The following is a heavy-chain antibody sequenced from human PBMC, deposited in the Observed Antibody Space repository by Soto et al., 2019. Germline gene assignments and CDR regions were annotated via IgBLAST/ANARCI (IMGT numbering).Heavy chain of an antibody. Sequence: QVQLQESGPGLVKPSETLSLTCTVSGASINSHYWTWIRQPPGKGLEWIGSIYFSGSTNYSPSLKGPGTISVDRSKSQFSLNLGSLAPADHAMYYLGGRLSYGMGGWGQGTTVIVSS. CDR1: GASINSHY. CDR3: GGRLSYGMGG. D-gene: IGHD3-16*01. J-gene: IGHJ6*01. CDR2: IYFSGST. V-gene: IGHV4-59*11.